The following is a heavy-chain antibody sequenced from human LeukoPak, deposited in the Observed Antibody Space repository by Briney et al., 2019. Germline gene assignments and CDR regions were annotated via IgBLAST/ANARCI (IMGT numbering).Heavy chain of an antibody. V-gene: IGHV4-39*01. Sequence: PSETLSLTCDVSGVSFSTSIYCWAWIRQPPGKGLEWIGSVFYSGSAYYSPSFKSRLGIPLLTSKNQFSLHLSSVTVAGTAVYYCARIEHGAYSHLKWYFVVWGGGTRVTVSS. CDR1: GVSFSTSIYC. CDR2: VFYSGSA. CDR3: ARIEHGAYSHLKWYFVV. D-gene: IGHD2-15*01. J-gene: IGHJ2*01.